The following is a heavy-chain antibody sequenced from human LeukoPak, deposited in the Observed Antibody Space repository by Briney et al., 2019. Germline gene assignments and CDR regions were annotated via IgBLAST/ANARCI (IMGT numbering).Heavy chain of an antibody. Sequence: SETLSLTCAVYGGSFSGYYWSWIRQPPGKGLEWIGEINHSGSTNYNPSLKSRVTISVDTSKNQFSLKLSSVTAADTAGYDCARDLRGSLRYFDWFAGGERFDPWGQGTLVTVSS. CDR1: GGSFSGYY. D-gene: IGHD3-9*01. CDR3: ARDLRGSLRYFDWFAGGERFDP. V-gene: IGHV4-34*01. J-gene: IGHJ5*02. CDR2: INHSGST.